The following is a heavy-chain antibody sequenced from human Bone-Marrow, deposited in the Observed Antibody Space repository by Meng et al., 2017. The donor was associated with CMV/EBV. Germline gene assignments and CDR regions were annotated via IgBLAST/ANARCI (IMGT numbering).Heavy chain of an antibody. V-gene: IGHV3-9*01. CDR2: ISWNSGSI. D-gene: IGHD4-17*01. Sequence: SLKISCAASGFTFDDYAMHWVRQAPGKGLEWVSGISWNSGSIGYADSVKGRFTISRDNAKNTLYLQMNSLRAEDTAVYYCAKELRSVYYYYGMDVWGQGTTVTVSS. J-gene: IGHJ6*02. CDR3: AKELRSVYYYYGMDV. CDR1: GFTFDDYA.